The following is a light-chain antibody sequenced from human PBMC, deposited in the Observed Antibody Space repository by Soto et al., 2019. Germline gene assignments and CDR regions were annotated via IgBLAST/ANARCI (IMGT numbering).Light chain of an antibody. J-gene: IGLJ3*02. CDR1: SSDVGSYNR. V-gene: IGLV2-18*02. CDR2: EVS. Sequence: QSALTQPPSVSGSPGQSVTISCTGTSSDVGSYNRVSWYQQPPGTAPKLMIYEVSNQPSGVPDRFFGSKSGNTASLTISGLQAEDEADYYCSSFTSSNTWVFGGGTKLTVL. CDR3: SSFTSSNTWV.